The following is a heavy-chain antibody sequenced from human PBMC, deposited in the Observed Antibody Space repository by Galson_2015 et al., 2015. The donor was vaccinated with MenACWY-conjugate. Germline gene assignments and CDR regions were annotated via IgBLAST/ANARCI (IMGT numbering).Heavy chain of an antibody. D-gene: IGHD6-13*01. CDR1: GFTFSSYS. J-gene: IGHJ1*01. CDR3: ARREGSSWYRHYLQD. V-gene: IGHV3-48*01. Sequence: SLRLSCAASGFTFSSYSMNWVRQAPGKGLEWVAYISDSSNTIRYADSVKGRFTISRDDAKNSLYLQMNSLRAEDTAVYYCARREGSSWYRHYLQDWGQGTLVPVSS. CDR2: ISDSSNTI.